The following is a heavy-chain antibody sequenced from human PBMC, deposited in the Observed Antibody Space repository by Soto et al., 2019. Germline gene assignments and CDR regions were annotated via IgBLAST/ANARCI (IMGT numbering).Heavy chain of an antibody. J-gene: IGHJ6*04. CDR1: AFAFSNYK. V-gene: IGHV3-21*06. CDR3: VRDSSQKVV. CDR2: ISSAGTYI. Sequence: GSLRLSCSTSAFAFSNYKMNWVRQAPGKGLEWVAAISSAGTYIYYADSVKGRFTISRDDARNSLYLQMTSLRAEDTAVYYCVRDSSQKVVWGKGTTVTVSS.